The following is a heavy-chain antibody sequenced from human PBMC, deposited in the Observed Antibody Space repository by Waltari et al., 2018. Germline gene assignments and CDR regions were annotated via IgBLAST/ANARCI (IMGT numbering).Heavy chain of an antibody. D-gene: IGHD2-8*01. J-gene: IGHJ6*02. Sequence: QLQPQESGPGLVKPSETLSLTCTVSGGSISTTTYYWGWVRQPPGKGLEWIGSVYYSGYTYSNPSLKSRITIPVDTSRNQFSLILSSVTAADAAVYYCAKHYMVSGDNYGMDVWGQGTTVTVSS. CDR2: VYYSGYT. CDR1: GGSISTTTYY. V-gene: IGHV4-39*01. CDR3: AKHYMVSGDNYGMDV.